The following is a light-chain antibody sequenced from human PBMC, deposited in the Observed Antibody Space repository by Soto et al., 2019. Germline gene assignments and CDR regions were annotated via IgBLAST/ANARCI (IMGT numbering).Light chain of an antibody. J-gene: IGKJ2*01. V-gene: IGKV1-5*01. CDR3: QQYHTYTDN. Sequence: DIQMTQSPSTLSASVGDRVTITCRASQSIRTWLAWHQQKPGKAPKLLIYDASTLESGVPSRFSGRGSGTEFTLTISSXQPDDFATYYCQQYHTYTDNFGQGTKVDIK. CDR2: DAS. CDR1: QSIRTW.